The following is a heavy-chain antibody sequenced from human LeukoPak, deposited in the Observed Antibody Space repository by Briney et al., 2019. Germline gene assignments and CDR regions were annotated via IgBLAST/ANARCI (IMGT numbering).Heavy chain of an antibody. Sequence: SETLSLTCTVSGGSISTGNYYWGWVRQPPGKGLEWIGTIYYSGSTYYNPSLKSRVTISVDTSKNQFSLKLSSVTAADTAVYYCARSGAMVRGVIFYWGQGTLVTVSS. D-gene: IGHD3-10*01. J-gene: IGHJ4*02. CDR3: ARSGAMVRGVIFY. V-gene: IGHV4-39*07. CDR1: GGSISTGNYY. CDR2: IYYSGST.